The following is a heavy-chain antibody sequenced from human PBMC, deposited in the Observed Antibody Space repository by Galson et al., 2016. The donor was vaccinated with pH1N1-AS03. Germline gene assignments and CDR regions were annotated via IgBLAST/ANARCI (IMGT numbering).Heavy chain of an antibody. CDR1: GYTFTTYG. J-gene: IGHJ4*02. Sequence: SVKVSCKASGYTFTTYGISWVRQAPGQGLEWMGWISAYYGDTHFAHKFQERVTLTRDTSTATAYMELRNLRSDDTAVYYCLRASDYWGQGTLVTVSS. CDR3: LRASDY. V-gene: IGHV1-18*01. CDR2: ISAYYGDT.